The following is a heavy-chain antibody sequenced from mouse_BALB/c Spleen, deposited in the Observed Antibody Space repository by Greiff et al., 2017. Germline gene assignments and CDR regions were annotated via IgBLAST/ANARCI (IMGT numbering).Heavy chain of an antibody. Sequence: EVKLVESGGGLVKPGGSLKLSCAASGFTFSSYAMSWVRQSPEKRLEWVAEISSGGSYTYYPDTVTGRFTISRDNAKNTLYLEMSSLRSEDTAMYYCARVYYGPAWFAYWGQGTLVTVSA. CDR1: GFTFSSYA. V-gene: IGHV5-9-4*01. J-gene: IGHJ3*01. D-gene: IGHD1-2*01. CDR2: ISSGGSYT. CDR3: ARVYYGPAWFAY.